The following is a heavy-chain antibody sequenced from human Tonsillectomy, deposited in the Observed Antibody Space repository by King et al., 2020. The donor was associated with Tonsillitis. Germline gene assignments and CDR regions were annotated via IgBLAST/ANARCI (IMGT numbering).Heavy chain of an antibody. J-gene: IGHJ6*02. V-gene: IGHV4-61*01. CDR3: ARGSAVVKNGMDV. CDR2: IYYSGST. D-gene: IGHD4-23*01. CDR1: GGSVSSGSYY. Sequence: QLQESGPGLVKPSETLSLTCTVSGGSVSSGSYYWSWIRQPPGKGLEWIGYIYYSGSTNNNPSLKSRGSTSIDTSKNQFSLKLSSVTAADTAVYYCARGSAVVKNGMDVWGQGTTVTVSS.